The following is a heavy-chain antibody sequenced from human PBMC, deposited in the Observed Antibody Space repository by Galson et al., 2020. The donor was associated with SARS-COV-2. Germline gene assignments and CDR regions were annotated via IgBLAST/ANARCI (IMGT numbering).Heavy chain of an antibody. Sequence: ASVKVSCKASGYTFTSYDINWVRQATGQGLEWMGWMNPNSGNTGYAQKFQGRVTMTRNTSISTAYMELSSLRSEDTAVYYCARGRWYYDFWSGYFKDNWFDPWGQGTLVTVSS. V-gene: IGHV1-8*01. CDR1: GYTFTSYD. CDR2: MNPNSGNT. D-gene: IGHD3-3*01. J-gene: IGHJ5*02. CDR3: ARGRWYYDFWSGYFKDNWFDP.